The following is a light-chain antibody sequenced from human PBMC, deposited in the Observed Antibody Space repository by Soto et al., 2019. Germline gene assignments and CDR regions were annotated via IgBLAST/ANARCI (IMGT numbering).Light chain of an antibody. V-gene: IGKV1-9*01. Sequence: DIQLTQSPSFLSASVGDRVTISCRASQGISDYLAWYQQKPGKAPKLLIYGASTLQSGVPSRFSGSASGTEFTLTISSLQPEDFATYFCQQFNAYPLTFVGGTKLEIK. CDR1: QGISDY. J-gene: IGKJ4*01. CDR3: QQFNAYPLT. CDR2: GAS.